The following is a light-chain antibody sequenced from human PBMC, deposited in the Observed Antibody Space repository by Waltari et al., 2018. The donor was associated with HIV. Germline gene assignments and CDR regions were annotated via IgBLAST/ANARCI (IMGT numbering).Light chain of an antibody. V-gene: IGLV1-51*01. Sequence: QSVLTQPPSVSAAPGQTVTISCSGSNSNIGNNYVSWYQQVPGAAPKLVLYDNNERPSGNRDRFSGSKSGTSATLDITGLQPGDEADYYCGTWDSGMNVWVFGGGTKLTVL. CDR2: DNN. J-gene: IGLJ3*02. CDR1: NSNIGNNY. CDR3: GTWDSGMNVWV.